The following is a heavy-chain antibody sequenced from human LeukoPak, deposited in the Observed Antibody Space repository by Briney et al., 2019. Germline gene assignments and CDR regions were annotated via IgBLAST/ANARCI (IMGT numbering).Heavy chain of an antibody. Sequence: PGGSLRLSCAASGFTFSNYAMLWVRQAPGKGLEWVAFISHDGTNPHYADSVKGRFTISRDNSKNTLYLQMNSLRAEDTAVYYCAREGLRFLERFIEYWGQGTLVTVSS. CDR2: ISHDGTNP. J-gene: IGHJ4*02. CDR3: AREGLRFLERFIEY. CDR1: GFTFSNYA. V-gene: IGHV3-30-3*01. D-gene: IGHD3-3*01.